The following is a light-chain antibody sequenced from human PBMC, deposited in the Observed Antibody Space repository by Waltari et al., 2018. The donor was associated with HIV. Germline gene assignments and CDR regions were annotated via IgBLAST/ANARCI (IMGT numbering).Light chain of an antibody. J-gene: IGKJ3*01. V-gene: IGKV1-39*01. CDR1: QTVSNK. CDR3: QQSYSYPLT. Sequence: DIQMTQSPSSLSASVGDSVTITCRASQTVSNKVNWFQQKPGKAPKVLIYDASSLQSGAPPRFSGSGSGTDFYLTINSLQPDDFASYFCQQSYSYPLTFGPGTKVDIK. CDR2: DAS.